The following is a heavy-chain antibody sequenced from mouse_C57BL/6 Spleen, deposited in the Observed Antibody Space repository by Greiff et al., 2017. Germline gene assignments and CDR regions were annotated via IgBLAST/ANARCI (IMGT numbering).Heavy chain of an antibody. D-gene: IGHD2-5*01. CDR3: ARGEAYYSNGAMDY. Sequence: QVQLQQPGAELVRPGSSVKLSCKASGYTFTSYWMHWVKQRPIHGLEWIGNIDPSDSDTHYNQKFKDKATLTVDNSSSTAYMQLSSLTSEDSAVYYCARGEAYYSNGAMDYWGQGTSVTVSA. J-gene: IGHJ4*01. CDR2: IDPSDSDT. CDR1: GYTFTSYW. V-gene: IGHV1-52*01.